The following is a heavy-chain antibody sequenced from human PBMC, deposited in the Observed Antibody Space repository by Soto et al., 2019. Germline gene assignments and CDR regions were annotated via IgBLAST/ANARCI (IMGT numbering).Heavy chain of an antibody. CDR3: ARGTSCYNA. CDR1: GVTIISHG. CDR2: IWYDGSNK. Sequence: GRPMRVCWTASGVTIISHGGRWVRQAPGKGLEWVAVIWYDGSNKYYADSVKGRFTISRDNSKNTLYLQMNSLRAEDTAVYYCARGTSCYNAWGQGTLVTVTS. D-gene: IGHD2-2*02. V-gene: IGHV3-33*01. J-gene: IGHJ5*02.